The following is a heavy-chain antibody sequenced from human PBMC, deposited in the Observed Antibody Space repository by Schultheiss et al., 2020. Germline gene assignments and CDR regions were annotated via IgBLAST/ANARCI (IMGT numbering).Heavy chain of an antibody. Sequence: SATMALTCAVYGGSFSGYYWSWIRQPPGKGLEWIGEINHSGSTNYNPSLKSRVTISVDTSKNQFSLKLSSVTAADTAVYYCARGYRGWQNWFDPWGQGTLVTVSS. CDR1: GGSFSGYY. D-gene: IGHD6-19*01. CDR3: ARGYRGWQNWFDP. J-gene: IGHJ5*02. CDR2: INHSGST. V-gene: IGHV4-34*01.